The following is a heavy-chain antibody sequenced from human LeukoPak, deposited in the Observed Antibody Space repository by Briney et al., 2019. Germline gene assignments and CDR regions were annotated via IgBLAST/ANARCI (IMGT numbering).Heavy chain of an antibody. CDR1: GFTFSGYA. CDR3: ARDLRPYYFDY. J-gene: IGHJ4*02. Sequence: PGGSLRLSCAASGFTFSGYAMSWVRQAPGKGLEWVSVIYSGGSTYYADSVKGRFTISRDNSKNTVYLQMNSLRADDTAVYYCARDLRPYYFDYWGQGTLVTVSS. V-gene: IGHV3-53*01. CDR2: IYSGGST.